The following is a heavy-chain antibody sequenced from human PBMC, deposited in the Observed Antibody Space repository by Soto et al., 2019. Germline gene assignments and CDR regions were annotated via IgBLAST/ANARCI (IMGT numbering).Heavy chain of an antibody. V-gene: IGHV4-31*03. Sequence: QVQLQESGPGLVKPSQTLSLTCIVSDGSISSGGYYWSWIRQLPGKGLEWIGYIYYSGSTSYNPALKSRFSILVDTSKNQFSLNLSSVTAADTAVYYCARTTYGGDSRVSTFDSWGQGTLVTVSS. J-gene: IGHJ4*02. D-gene: IGHD2-21*01. CDR1: DGSISSGGYY. CDR2: IYYSGST. CDR3: ARTTYGGDSRVSTFDS.